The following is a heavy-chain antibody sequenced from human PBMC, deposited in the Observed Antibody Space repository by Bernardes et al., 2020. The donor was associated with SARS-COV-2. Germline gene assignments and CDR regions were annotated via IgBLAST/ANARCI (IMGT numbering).Heavy chain of an antibody. Sequence: GGSLRLSCAASGFTFSSYWMSWVRQAPGKGLEWVANIKEDGSEKYYVDSVKGRFTTSRDNAKSTLYLQMNNLRAEDTAVYYCTTNPNYSFDYWGQGALVTVSS. CDR1: GFTFSSYW. CDR3: TTNPNYSFDY. V-gene: IGHV3-7*03. D-gene: IGHD1-1*01. CDR2: IKEDGSEK. J-gene: IGHJ4*02.